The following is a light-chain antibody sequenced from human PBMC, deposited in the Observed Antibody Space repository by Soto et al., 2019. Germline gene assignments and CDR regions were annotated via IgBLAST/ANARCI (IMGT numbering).Light chain of an antibody. CDR3: ISYTDRQSYL. Sequence: QSVLTQPACVSGSPGQSITISGSGTSSDIGSYDHVAWYQQFPGKSPKLIIYAVSDRPSGVSDRFSGSKSGISASLTISGLQTEDEADYYCISYTDRQSYLFGTGTKVTVL. J-gene: IGLJ1*01. CDR1: SSDIGSYDH. CDR2: AVS. V-gene: IGLV2-14*03.